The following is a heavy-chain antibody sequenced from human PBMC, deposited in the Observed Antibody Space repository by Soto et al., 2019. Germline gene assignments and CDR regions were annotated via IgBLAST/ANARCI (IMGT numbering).Heavy chain of an antibody. CDR1: GFTFSSYS. Sequence: GGSLRLSCAASGFTFSSYSMNWVRQAPGKGLEWVSYISSSSSTIYYADSVKGRFTISRDNAKNSLYLQMNSLRAEDTAVYYCARDWGGFDYWGQGTLVTVSS. D-gene: IGHD3-16*01. J-gene: IGHJ4*02. CDR3: ARDWGGFDY. V-gene: IGHV3-48*01. CDR2: ISSSSSTI.